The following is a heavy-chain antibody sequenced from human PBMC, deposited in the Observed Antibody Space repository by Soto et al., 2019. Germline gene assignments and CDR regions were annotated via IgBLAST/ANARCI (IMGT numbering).Heavy chain of an antibody. J-gene: IGHJ6*02. CDR2: IVVGNGNT. V-gene: IGHV1-58*01. CDR1: AFTSTTSA. CDR3: ATGGIRLWLTNYYYFDMDV. D-gene: IGHD5-18*01. Sequence: QMQLVQSGPEVKKPGTSVKVSCKSSAFTSTTSAVQWVRQARGQRLEWIGWIVVGNGNTKYAQRFQERVTITRDMSTSTAYMELSSLRSEDTAVYYCATGGIRLWLTNYYYFDMDVWGQGTTVTVSS.